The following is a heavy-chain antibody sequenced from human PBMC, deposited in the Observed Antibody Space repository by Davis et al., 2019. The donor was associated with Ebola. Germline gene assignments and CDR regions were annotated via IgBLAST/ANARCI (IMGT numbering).Heavy chain of an antibody. CDR3: TRGKGGRSYYWFDP. CDR2: ISTYNGNT. D-gene: IGHD2-15*01. V-gene: IGHV1-18*01. Sequence: ASLMVSCSASAGSSSSSAISWVRQALGQGLEWMESISTYNGNTNYAQKLQGRVTITTDKSTSTAYMVLTSLRSDDTAVYYSTRGKGGRSYYWFDPWGQGTLVTVSS. J-gene: IGHJ5*02. CDR1: AGSSSSSA.